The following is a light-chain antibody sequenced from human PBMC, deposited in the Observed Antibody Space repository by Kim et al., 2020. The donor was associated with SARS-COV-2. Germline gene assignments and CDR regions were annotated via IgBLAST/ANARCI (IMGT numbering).Light chain of an antibody. CDR1: QSLSNN. CDR2: GAS. V-gene: IGKV3-15*01. J-gene: IGKJ4*01. CDR3: QQYNSWPLT. Sequence: EIVMTQSPATLSVSPGERATLSCRASQSLSNNLAWYQQKPGQAPRLLIYGASTRATGIPANFSGSGSGTEFTLTITSLQSEDFAVYYCQQYNSWPLTFGGGTKVDIK.